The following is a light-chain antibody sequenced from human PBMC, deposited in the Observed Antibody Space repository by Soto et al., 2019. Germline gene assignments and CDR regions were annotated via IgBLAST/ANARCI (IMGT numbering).Light chain of an antibody. V-gene: IGKV1-39*01. CDR2: AAS. J-gene: IGKJ2*01. CDR1: QSISGY. Sequence: DIQMTQSPSSLSASVGDRATISCRASQSISGYLNWYQQKPGKAPKLLIYAASSLQSGVPSRFSGSGSGTGYTLTISSLQPEDFATYFCQQSYSTPDTFGQGTKLEIK. CDR3: QQSYSTPDT.